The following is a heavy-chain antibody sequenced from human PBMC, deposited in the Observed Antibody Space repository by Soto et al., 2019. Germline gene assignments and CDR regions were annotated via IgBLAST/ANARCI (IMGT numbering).Heavy chain of an antibody. J-gene: IGHJ4*02. CDR2: IYYSGST. CDR1: GGSISSYY. V-gene: IGHV4-59*01. CDR3: ARYGGYYYDSSGYYSPSSFDY. D-gene: IGHD3-22*01. Sequence: PSETLSLTCTVSGGSISSYYWSWIRQPPGKGLEWIGYIYYSGSTNYNPSLKSRVTISVDTSKNQFSLKLSSVTAADTAVYFCARYGGYYYDSSGYYSPSSFDYWGQGTLVTVSS.